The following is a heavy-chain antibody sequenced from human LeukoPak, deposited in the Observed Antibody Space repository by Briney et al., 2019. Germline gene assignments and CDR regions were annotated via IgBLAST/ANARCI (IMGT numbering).Heavy chain of an antibody. CDR3: ARDCGYDSQRMHYFDY. V-gene: IGHV1-2*02. CDR2: INANSGGT. D-gene: IGHD5-12*01. CDR1: GYTFTAYY. J-gene: IGHJ4*02. Sequence: ASVKVSCKASGYTFTAYYIHWVRQAPGQGLEWMGWINANSGGTDYAQKFQGRVTMTRDTSLTTAYMELGRLKSDDTAVYYCARDCGYDSQRMHYFDYWGQGTLVTVSS.